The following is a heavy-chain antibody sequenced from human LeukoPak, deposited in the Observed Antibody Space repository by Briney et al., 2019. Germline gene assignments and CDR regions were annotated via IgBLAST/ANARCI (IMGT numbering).Heavy chain of an antibody. V-gene: IGHV3-21*01. CDR2: IRSSGTDL. CDR3: ARGVPASVDGSFDY. D-gene: IGHD6-19*01. Sequence: GGSLRLSCAASGFTFRSYTMNWVRQTPGKGLEWVSSIRSSGTDLYYADSVKGRFTISRDNAKNSLYLQINSLTTEDTAVYYCARGVPASVDGSFDYWGQGILVTVSS. J-gene: IGHJ4*02. CDR1: GFTFRSYT.